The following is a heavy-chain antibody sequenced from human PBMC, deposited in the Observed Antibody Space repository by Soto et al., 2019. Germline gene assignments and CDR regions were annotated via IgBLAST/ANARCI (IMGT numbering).Heavy chain of an antibody. J-gene: IGHJ6*02. CDR2: TYYSGNT. D-gene: IGHD6-6*01. Sequence: SETLSLTCTVSGGSMTKNSHYWGWIRQPPGKGLEWIATTYYSGNTYYNPSLKRRVTISVDTTTNQLSLKLSSVTAEDTAVYYCVRHRLYTSSSGPLGMDVWGQGTTVTVSS. V-gene: IGHV4-39*01. CDR1: GGSMTKNSHY. CDR3: VRHRLYTSSSGPLGMDV.